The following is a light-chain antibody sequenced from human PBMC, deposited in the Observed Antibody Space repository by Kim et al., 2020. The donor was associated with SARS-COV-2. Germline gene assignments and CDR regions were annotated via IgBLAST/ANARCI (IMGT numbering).Light chain of an antibody. CDR1: QYVSSW. Sequence: ASGGDRVTISCRARQYVSSWLAWYQQKPGRAPKLLLYKASDLQSGVPSRFSGSGYGTEFTLTIRRLQPDDVATYYCQQYYTYPWTFGQGTKVDIK. V-gene: IGKV1-5*03. CDR3: QQYYTYPWT. CDR2: KAS. J-gene: IGKJ1*01.